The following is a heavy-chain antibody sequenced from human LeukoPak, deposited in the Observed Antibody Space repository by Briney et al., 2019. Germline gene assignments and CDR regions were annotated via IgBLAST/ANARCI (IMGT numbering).Heavy chain of an antibody. CDR2: ISSNGGST. CDR3: ARGAGYSSSWYHYYYCYGMDV. J-gene: IGHJ6*02. D-gene: IGHD6-13*01. Sequence: PGGSLRLSCAASGFTFSSYAMHWVRQAPGKGLEYVSAISSNGGSTYYANSVKGRFTISRDNSKNTLYLQMGSLRAEDMAVYYCARGAGYSSSWYHYYYCYGMDVWGQGTTVTVSS. V-gene: IGHV3-64*01. CDR1: GFTFSSYA.